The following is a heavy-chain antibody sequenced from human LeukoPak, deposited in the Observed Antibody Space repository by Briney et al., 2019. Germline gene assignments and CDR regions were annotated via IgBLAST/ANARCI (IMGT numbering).Heavy chain of an antibody. V-gene: IGHV4-30-4*01. D-gene: IGHD2-2*01. J-gene: IGHJ5*02. Sequence: PSETLSLTCTVSGGSISSGDYYWSWIRQPPGKGLEWIGYIYYSGSTYYNPSLKGRVTISVDTSKNQFSLKLSSVTAADTAVYYCARDSTNCSSTSCYDGNWFDPWGQGTLVTVSS. CDR3: ARDSTNCSSTSCYDGNWFDP. CDR2: IYYSGST. CDR1: GGSISSGDYY.